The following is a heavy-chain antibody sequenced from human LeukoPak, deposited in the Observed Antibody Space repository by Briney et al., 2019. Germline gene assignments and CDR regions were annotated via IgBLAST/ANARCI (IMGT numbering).Heavy chain of an antibody. CDR3: ARGPYYYDSSGYYYNDY. Sequence: GGSLRLSCAASGFTFSNYWMNWVRQAPGKGLEWVSSISSSSSYIYYADSVKGRFTISRDNAKNSLYLQMNSLRAEDTAVYYCARGPYYYDSSGYYYNDYWGQGTLVTVS. V-gene: IGHV3-21*01. CDR2: ISSSSSYI. J-gene: IGHJ4*02. CDR1: GFTFSNYW. D-gene: IGHD3-22*01.